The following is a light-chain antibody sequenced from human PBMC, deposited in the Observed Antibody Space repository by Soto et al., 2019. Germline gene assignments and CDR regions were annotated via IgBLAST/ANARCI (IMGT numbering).Light chain of an antibody. Sequence: DIEMPQSPSTLYASVGDRGTLTCRASQSISSWLAWYQQEKGKAPKLLIYDASSLESGVPSRFRGMRSRTECTLPISSLQTDDVETDYCQQYNSYSLTFGGGTTVDIK. J-gene: IGKJ4*01. V-gene: IGKV1-5*01. CDR2: DAS. CDR3: QQYNSYSLT. CDR1: QSISSW.